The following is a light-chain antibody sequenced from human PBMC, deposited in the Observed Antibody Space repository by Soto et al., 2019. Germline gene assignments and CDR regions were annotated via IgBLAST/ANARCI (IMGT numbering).Light chain of an antibody. V-gene: IGKV3-20*01. J-gene: IGKJ4*01. CDR2: GAS. CDR3: LQHNSYPLT. Sequence: EIVLTQSPGTLSLSPGERATLSCRASQSVSNSQLAWFQQKPGQAPRLLIYGASSRATGIPDTFSGSGSGTDFTLIISRLEPEDFATYYCLQHNSYPLTFGGGTKVEIK. CDR1: QSVSNSQ.